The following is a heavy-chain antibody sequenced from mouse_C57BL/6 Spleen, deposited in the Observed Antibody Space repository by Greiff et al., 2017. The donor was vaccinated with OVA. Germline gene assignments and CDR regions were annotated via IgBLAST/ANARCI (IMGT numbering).Heavy chain of an antibody. J-gene: IGHJ4*01. Sequence: VQLQQSGTELVKPGASVKLSCKASGYTFTSYWMHWVKQRPGQGLEWIGNINPSNGGTNYNEKFKSKATLTVDKSSSTAYMQLSSLTSEDSAVYYCARPPLRGGYAMDYWGQGTSVTVSS. CDR1: GYTFTSYW. CDR3: ARPPLRGGYAMDY. V-gene: IGHV1-53*01. CDR2: INPSNGGT.